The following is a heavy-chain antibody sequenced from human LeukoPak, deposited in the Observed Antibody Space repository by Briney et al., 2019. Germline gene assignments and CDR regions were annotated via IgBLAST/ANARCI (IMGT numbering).Heavy chain of an antibody. V-gene: IGHV1-8*03. CDR1: GYTFTSYD. Sequence: ASVKVSCKASGYTFTSYDINWVRQATGQGLEWMGWMNPNSGNTGYAQKFQGRVTITRNTSISTAYMELSSLRSEDTAVYYCARGGTSSSWHPELRNDAFDIWGQGTMVTVSS. CDR2: MNPNSGNT. D-gene: IGHD6-13*01. J-gene: IGHJ3*02. CDR3: ARGGTSSSWHPELRNDAFDI.